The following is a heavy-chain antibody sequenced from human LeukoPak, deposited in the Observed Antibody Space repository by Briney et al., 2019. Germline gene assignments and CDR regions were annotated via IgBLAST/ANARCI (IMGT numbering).Heavy chain of an antibody. CDR3: XXXXXXXXXXXXSXXXXXWDI. J-gene: IGHJ3*02. CDR1: RFSFRSYD. CDR2: XXXXXXXK. V-gene: IGHV3-30*02. Sequence: GGSLRLSCAASRFSFRSYDMHWVRQAPGKGLEWVAFXXXXXXXKYYADSVKXXFTISRDNSKNTLYLRMNSLRAEDTAVYYCXXXXXXXXXXXXSXXXXXWDIWGQGTMVXVSS.